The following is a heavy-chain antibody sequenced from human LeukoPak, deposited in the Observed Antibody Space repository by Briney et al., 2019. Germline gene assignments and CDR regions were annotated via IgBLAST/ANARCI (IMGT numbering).Heavy chain of an antibody. D-gene: IGHD2-2*01. J-gene: IGHJ4*02. CDR3: ARGGVVPAAPYYFDY. V-gene: IGHV3-7*03. CDR1: GFTFSSYW. CDR2: IKQDGSEK. Sequence: GGSLRLSCAASGFTFSSYWMSRVRQAPGKGLEWVANIKQDGSEKYYVDSVKGRFTISRDNAKNSLYLQMNSLRAEDTAVYYCARGGVVPAAPYYFDYWGQGTLVTVSS.